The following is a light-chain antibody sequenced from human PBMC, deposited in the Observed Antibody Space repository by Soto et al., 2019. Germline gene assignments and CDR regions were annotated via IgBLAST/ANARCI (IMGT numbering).Light chain of an antibody. CDR3: QAHDSSLSGWV. J-gene: IGLJ3*02. CDR1: SSNIGAGYD. CDR2: GNS. Sequence: LTQPPSVSGAPGQRVTISCTGSSSNIGAGYDVHWYQQLPGTAPKLLIYGNSNRPSGVPDRFSGSKSGTSASLAITGLQAEDEADYYCQAHDSSLSGWVFGGGTKLTVL. V-gene: IGLV1-40*01.